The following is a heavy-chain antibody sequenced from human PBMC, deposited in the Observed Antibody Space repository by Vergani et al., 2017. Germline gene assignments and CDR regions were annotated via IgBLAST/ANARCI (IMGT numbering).Heavy chain of an antibody. V-gene: IGHV4-34*01. CDR2: IDHTGRP. J-gene: IGHJ6*03. D-gene: IGHD4-11*01. CDR1: GGSFTSYH. Sequence: QVQLQQWGGGLLKPSETLSLTCVVNGGSFTSYHWTWIRQSPGGGLEWVRDIDHTGRPDYNPSLKSRLTMSVDKSRNRFSLTLNSVTATDTAISFCARVNTETNGHLYYYYYMDVWGQGTAVTVS. CDR3: ARVNTETNGHLYYYYYMDV.